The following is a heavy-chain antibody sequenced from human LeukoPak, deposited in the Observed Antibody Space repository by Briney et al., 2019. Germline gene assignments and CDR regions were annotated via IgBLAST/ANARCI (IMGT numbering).Heavy chain of an antibody. CDR3: ARDKPSSRDAFDI. V-gene: IGHV4-38-2*02. Sequence: SETLSVTCTVSGCSISSGYYWGWIRQPPGKGLEWIGSIYHSGSTYYNPSLKSRVTISVDTSKNQFSLKLSSVTAADTAVYYCARDKPSSRDAFDIWGQGTMVTVSS. CDR1: GCSISSGYY. D-gene: IGHD6-13*01. CDR2: IYHSGST. J-gene: IGHJ3*02.